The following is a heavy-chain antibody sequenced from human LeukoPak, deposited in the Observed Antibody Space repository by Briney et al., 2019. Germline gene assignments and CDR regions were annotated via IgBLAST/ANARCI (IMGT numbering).Heavy chain of an antibody. Sequence: GESLKISCKGSGYSFTSYWIGWARQMHGKGLEWMGIIYPGDSDTRYSPSFQGQVTISADQSISTAYLQWSSLKASDTAMYYCARFERRYSSNYWGQGTLVTVSS. V-gene: IGHV5-51*01. D-gene: IGHD5-18*01. CDR2: IYPGDSDT. CDR1: GYSFTSYW. J-gene: IGHJ4*02. CDR3: ARFERRYSSNY.